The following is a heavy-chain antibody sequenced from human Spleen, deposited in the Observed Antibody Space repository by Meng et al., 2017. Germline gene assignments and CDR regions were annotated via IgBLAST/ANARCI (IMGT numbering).Heavy chain of an antibody. CDR3: ARLNYYYDSSGYYDNWFDP. CDR2: IYTSGST. Sequence: SETLSLTCTVSGGSISSGSDYWSWIRQPAGRGLEWIGRIYTSGSTNYNPSLKSRVTISVDTSKNQFSLKLSSVTAADTAVYYCARLNYYYDSSGYYDNWFDPWGQGTLVTGAS. V-gene: IGHV4-61*02. J-gene: IGHJ5*02. D-gene: IGHD3-22*01. CDR1: GGSISSGSDY.